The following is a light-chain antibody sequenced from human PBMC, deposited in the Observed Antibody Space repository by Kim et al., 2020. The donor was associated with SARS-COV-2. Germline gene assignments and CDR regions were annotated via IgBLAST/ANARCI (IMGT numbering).Light chain of an antibody. Sequence: QSVLTQPPSASGTPGQRVTISCSGTSSNIGNNYVYWYQQFPGTAPKLLIYRNDQRPSGVPDRFSGSKSGTSASLAISGLRPEDEADYYCAAWDDSLNVFGGGTQLTVL. CDR2: RND. V-gene: IGLV1-47*01. CDR3: AAWDDSLNV. CDR1: SSNIGNNY. J-gene: IGLJ3*02.